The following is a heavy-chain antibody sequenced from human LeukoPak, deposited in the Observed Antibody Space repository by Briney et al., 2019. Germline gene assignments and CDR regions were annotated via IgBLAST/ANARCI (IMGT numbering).Heavy chain of an antibody. D-gene: IGHD3-10*01. CDR3: ARGSVRGVIDSTRIDY. V-gene: IGHV1-8*01. CDR2: MNPNSGNT. CDR1: GYTFTSYD. J-gene: IGHJ4*02. Sequence: ASVKVSCKASGYTFTSYDINWVRQATGQGLEWMGWMNPNSGNTGYAQKFQGRVTMTRNTSLSTAYMELSSLRSEDTAVYYCARGSVRGVIDSTRIDYWGQGTLVTVSS.